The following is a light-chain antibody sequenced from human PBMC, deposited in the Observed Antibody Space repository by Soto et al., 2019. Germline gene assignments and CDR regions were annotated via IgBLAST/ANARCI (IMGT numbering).Light chain of an antibody. V-gene: IGKV1-12*01. CDR3: QHRWT. CDR2: AAS. Sequence: DIQMISYQCSGSASGGDRDTITCRASQGISSWLAWYQQKPGKAPKLLIYAASSLQSGVPSRFSGSGSGTEFTLTISSLQPDDFATYYCQHRWTFGQGTKVDIK. CDR1: QGISSW. J-gene: IGKJ1*01.